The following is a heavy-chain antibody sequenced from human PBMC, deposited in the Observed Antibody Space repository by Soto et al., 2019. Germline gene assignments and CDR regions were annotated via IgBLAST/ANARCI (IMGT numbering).Heavy chain of an antibody. J-gene: IGHJ6*02. D-gene: IGHD2-21*01. V-gene: IGHV4-34*01. CDR1: GGSFSGYY. CDR3: ARTSPYGQDYYYGMDV. CDR2: INHSGST. Sequence: QVQLQQWGAGLLKPSETLSLTCAVYGGSFSGYYWSWIRQPPGKGLEWIGEINHSGSTNYNPSLKSRVTISVDTSKNQCARKLSSVTAADTAVYYCARTSPYGQDYYYGMDVWGQGTTVTVSS.